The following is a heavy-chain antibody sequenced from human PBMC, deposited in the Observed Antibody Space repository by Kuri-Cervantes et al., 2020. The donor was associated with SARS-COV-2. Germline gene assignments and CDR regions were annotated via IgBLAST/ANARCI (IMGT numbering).Heavy chain of an antibody. CDR2: ISYDGTNK. CDR1: GFRFSSYA. V-gene: IGHV3-30*04. D-gene: IGHD2-2*01. Sequence: GGSLRLSCAASGFRFSSYAMHWVRQAPGKGLEWVAVISYDGTNKYYGDSVRGRFTISRDNSKNTLHLQMKSLRTEDTAVHYCARGALICGSSSCHGDFDLWGRGTLVTVSS. CDR3: ARGALICGSSSCHGDFDL. J-gene: IGHJ2*01.